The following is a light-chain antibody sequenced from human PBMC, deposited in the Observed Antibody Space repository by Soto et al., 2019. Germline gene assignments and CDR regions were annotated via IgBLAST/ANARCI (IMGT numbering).Light chain of an antibody. CDR1: QSVSSY. Sequence: EIVLTQSPATLSLSPGERATLSCRASQSVSSYLAWYQQKPGQAPRLLIYGASPRATGIPARFSGSGSGTEFTLTISSLQSEDFAVYYCQQYNKWPPTFGQGTRWIS. V-gene: IGKV3-15*01. CDR2: GAS. J-gene: IGKJ1*01. CDR3: QQYNKWPPT.